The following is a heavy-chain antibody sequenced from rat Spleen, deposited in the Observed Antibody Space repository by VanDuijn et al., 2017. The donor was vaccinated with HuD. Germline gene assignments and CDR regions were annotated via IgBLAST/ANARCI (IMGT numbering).Heavy chain of an antibody. J-gene: IGHJ3*01. Sequence: EVQLQESGPGLVKPSQSLSLTCSVTGYSITSSYRWNWIRKFPGNKLEWMGYINSAGSTNYNPSLKSRISITRDTSKNQFFLQVNSVTTEDTATYYCARGYYSGGWFAYWGQGTLVTVSS. D-gene: IGHD1-1*01. CDR1: GYSITSSYR. CDR3: ARGYYSGGWFAY. CDR2: INSAGST. V-gene: IGHV3-3*01.